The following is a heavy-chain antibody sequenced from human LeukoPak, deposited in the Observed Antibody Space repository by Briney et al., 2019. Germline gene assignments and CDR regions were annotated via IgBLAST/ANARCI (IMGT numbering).Heavy chain of an antibody. Sequence: PSETLSLTCTVSGVSVSSGSYYWSWIRQPPGKGLEWIGYIYYSGSTNYNPSLKSRVTISVDTSKNQFPLKLSSVTAADTAVYYCARNPLETGWFDPWGQGTLVTVSS. CDR2: IYYSGST. CDR1: GVSVSSGSYY. CDR3: ARNPLETGWFDP. V-gene: IGHV4-61*01. J-gene: IGHJ5*02. D-gene: IGHD5-24*01.